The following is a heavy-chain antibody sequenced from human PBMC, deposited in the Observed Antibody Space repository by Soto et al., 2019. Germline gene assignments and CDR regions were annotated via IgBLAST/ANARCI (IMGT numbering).Heavy chain of an antibody. J-gene: IGHJ4*02. V-gene: IGHV3-30*18. CDR2: ISYDGSNK. Sequence: GGSLRLSCEASGFTFSNYGMHWVRQAPGKGLEWVAVISYDGSNKYYADSVKGRFTISRDNSKNTLDLQMNSLRAEDTAVYYCAKDWYSYGPHYFDYWGQGTLVTVSS. CDR3: AKDWYSYGPHYFDY. D-gene: IGHD1-26*01. CDR1: GFTFSNYG.